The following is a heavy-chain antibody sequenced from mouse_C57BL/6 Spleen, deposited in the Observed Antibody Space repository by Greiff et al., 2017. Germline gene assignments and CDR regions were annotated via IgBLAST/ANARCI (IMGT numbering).Heavy chain of an antibody. Sequence: EVLLVESEGGLVQPGSSMKLSCTASGFTFSDYYMAWVRQVPEQGLEWVANINSDGSSTYYLDSLKSSFIISRDNAKNILYLQLSSLKSEDTATYYCAREGYDGGFAYWGQGTLVTVSA. CDR2: INSDGSST. D-gene: IGHD2-14*01. CDR3: AREGYDGGFAY. CDR1: GFTFSDYY. V-gene: IGHV5-16*01. J-gene: IGHJ3*01.